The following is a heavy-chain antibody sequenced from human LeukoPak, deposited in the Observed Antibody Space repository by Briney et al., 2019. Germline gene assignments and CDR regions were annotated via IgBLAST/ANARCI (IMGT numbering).Heavy chain of an antibody. CDR1: GGSFSGYY. J-gene: IGHJ3*02. Sequence: ASETLSLTCAVYGGSFSGYYWSWIRQPPGKGLEWIGEINHSGSTNYNPSLKSRVTISVDTSKNQFSLKLSSVTAADTAAYYCARGSSPGFRYRGDAFDTWGQGTMVTVSS. D-gene: IGHD5-18*01. CDR3: ARGSSPGFRYRGDAFDT. CDR2: INHSGST. V-gene: IGHV4-34*01.